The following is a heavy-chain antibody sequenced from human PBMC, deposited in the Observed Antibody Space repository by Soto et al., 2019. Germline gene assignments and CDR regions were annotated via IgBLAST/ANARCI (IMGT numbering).Heavy chain of an antibody. CDR3: SKDLEVLRQFLNWFDP. D-gene: IGHD2-15*01. CDR1: GFTFTSYA. V-gene: IGHV3-23*01. CDR2: ISISGGTT. Sequence: EVQLLESGGGLVQPGGSLRLSCAASGFTFTSYAMTWVRQAPGKGLEWVSSISISGGTTYYADSVKGRFTISRVNSKNTLYLQMNSLRAEDTAVYYCSKDLEVLRQFLNWFDPWGQGTLVTVSS. J-gene: IGHJ5*02.